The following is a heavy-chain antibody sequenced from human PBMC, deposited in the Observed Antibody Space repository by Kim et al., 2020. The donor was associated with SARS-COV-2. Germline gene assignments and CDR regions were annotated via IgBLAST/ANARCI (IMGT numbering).Heavy chain of an antibody. Sequence: KSRVTISVDTSKSQFSLKLSSVTAADTAVYYCAREFGREGIAAAGGAFDIWGQGTMVTVSS. D-gene: IGHD6-13*01. J-gene: IGHJ3*02. V-gene: IGHV4-31*02. CDR3: AREFGREGIAAAGGAFDI.